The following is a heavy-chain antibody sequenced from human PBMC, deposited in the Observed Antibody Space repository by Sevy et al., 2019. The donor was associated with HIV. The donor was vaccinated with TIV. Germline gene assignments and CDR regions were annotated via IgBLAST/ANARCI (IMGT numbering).Heavy chain of an antibody. D-gene: IGHD3-10*01. CDR2: IRSKAYGGTT. J-gene: IGHJ3*02. CDR1: GFTFGDYA. V-gene: IGHV3-49*03. CDR3: TRDRRGITMVRGVNHAFDI. Sequence: GGSLRLSCTASGFTFGDYAMSWFRQAPGKGLEWVGFIRSKAYGGTTEYAASVKGRFTISRDDSKSIAYLQMNSLKTEDTAVYYCTRDRRGITMVRGVNHAFDIWGQGTMVTVSS.